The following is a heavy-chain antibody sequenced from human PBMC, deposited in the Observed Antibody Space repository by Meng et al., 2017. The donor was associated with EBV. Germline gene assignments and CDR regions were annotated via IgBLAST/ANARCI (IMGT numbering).Heavy chain of an antibody. J-gene: IGHJ4*02. Sequence: QVQLVQSGAEVRKPGSSVNVACKTSGGTFRSDAISWVRQAPGQGLEWMGGLIPMSDAPHYAQKFQGRVTITADESTSTHYMDLSGLRSEDTAVYYCASESGRGFTPDYWGQGTLVTVSS. CDR2: LIPMSDAP. CDR1: GGTFRSDA. V-gene: IGHV1-69*01. D-gene: IGHD3-10*01. CDR3: ASESGRGFTPDY.